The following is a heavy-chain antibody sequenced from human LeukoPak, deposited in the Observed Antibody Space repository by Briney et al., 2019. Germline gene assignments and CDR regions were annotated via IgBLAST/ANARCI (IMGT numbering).Heavy chain of an antibody. Sequence: GGSLRLSCAASGFSLTDYYMSWIRQAPAKGLEWVSYISTSGTSVYYTESVKGRFTISRDNARSSLYLQMNGLRAEDTAVYYCARDRPYCSSTSCYKPREEQEKNYYYYGMDVWGQGTTVTVSS. V-gene: IGHV3-11*01. D-gene: IGHD2-2*02. CDR1: GFSLTDYY. CDR2: ISTSGTSV. J-gene: IGHJ6*02. CDR3: ARDRPYCSSTSCYKPREEQEKNYYYYGMDV.